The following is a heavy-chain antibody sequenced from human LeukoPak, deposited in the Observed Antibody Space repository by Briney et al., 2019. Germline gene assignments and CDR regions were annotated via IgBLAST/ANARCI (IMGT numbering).Heavy chain of an antibody. D-gene: IGHD6-19*01. Sequence: SETLSLTCAVSGYSISSGYYWGWIRQPPGKGLEWIGSIYHSGSTYYNPSLKSRVTISVDTSKNHFSLKLSSVTAADTAVYYCARHLFVAGFGYWGQGTLVTVSS. CDR3: ARHLFVAGFGY. CDR1: GYSISSGYY. CDR2: IYHSGST. V-gene: IGHV4-38-2*01. J-gene: IGHJ4*02.